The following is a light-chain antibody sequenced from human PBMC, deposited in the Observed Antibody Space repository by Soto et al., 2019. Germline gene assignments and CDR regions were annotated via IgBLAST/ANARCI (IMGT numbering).Light chain of an antibody. Sequence: QSALTQPPSASQAPGQRVTIFCSGTSSNIGSNYVYWYQQLPGTAPKLLIYRNNQRPSGVPDRFSGSKSGTSASLAISGLRSEDEADYYCASRDDSLSGHWMFGGGTKVTVL. CDR3: ASRDDSLSGHWM. CDR1: SSNIGSNY. V-gene: IGLV1-47*01. CDR2: RNN. J-gene: IGLJ3*02.